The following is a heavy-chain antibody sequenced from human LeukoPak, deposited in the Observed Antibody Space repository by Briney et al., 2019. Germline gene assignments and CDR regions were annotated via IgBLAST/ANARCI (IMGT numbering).Heavy chain of an antibody. D-gene: IGHD3-10*01. J-gene: IGHJ4*02. CDR3: ARSTVRGALEY. Sequence: GASVKVSCKASGYTFSSYGITWVRQAPGQGLEWMGRITTYNGNTDYAQRLQGRVTMTTDTSASTAYMELRSLRSDDTAVYYCARSTVRGALEYWGQGTLVTVSS. CDR1: GYTFSSYG. V-gene: IGHV1-18*01. CDR2: ITTYNGNT.